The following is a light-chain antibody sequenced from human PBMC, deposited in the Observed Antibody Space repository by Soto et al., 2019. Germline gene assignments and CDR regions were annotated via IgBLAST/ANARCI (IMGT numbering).Light chain of an antibody. V-gene: IGKV3-20*01. CDR1: QSLSGSQ. CDR2: GVS. J-gene: IGKJ1*01. CDR3: LKYYNSPT. Sequence: EIVVTQSPDTLSLSPGERATLSCRASQSLSGSQLAWYQQRPGQAPRLLIYGVSTRATGIPERFSGSGSGTDFTLTISRLEPEDFVVYYCLKYYNSPTFGQGTKVEIK.